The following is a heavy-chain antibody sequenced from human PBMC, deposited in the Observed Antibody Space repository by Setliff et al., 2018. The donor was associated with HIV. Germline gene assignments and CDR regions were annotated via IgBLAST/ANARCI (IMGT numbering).Heavy chain of an antibody. CDR1: GGSFSGYY. CDR3: ARAPFYSGYDSHDSSGYYLDAFDI. CDR2: IYTSGST. Sequence: SETLSLTCAVYGGSFSGYYWSWIRQPAGKGLEWIGRIYTSGSTNYNPSLKSRVTISVDTSKKQFSLKVNSVTAADTAVYYCARAPFYSGYDSHDSSGYYLDAFDIWGPGTMVTVSS. D-gene: IGHD3-22*01. V-gene: IGHV4-59*10. J-gene: IGHJ3*02.